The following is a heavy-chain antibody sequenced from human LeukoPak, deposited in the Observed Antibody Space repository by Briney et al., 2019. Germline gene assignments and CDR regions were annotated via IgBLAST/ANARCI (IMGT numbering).Heavy chain of an antibody. CDR3: ARDHLNDYGDSYFDY. V-gene: IGHV3-7*01. J-gene: IGHJ4*02. CDR1: GFTFSNAW. Sequence: GGSLRLSCAASGFTFSNAWMTWVRQAPGKGLESVAHIKQDGSEKFYVDSVRGRFIISRDNARNSLYLEMNSLRAEDTAVYYCARDHLNDYGDSYFDYWGQGTLVAVSS. CDR2: IKQDGSEK. D-gene: IGHD4-17*01.